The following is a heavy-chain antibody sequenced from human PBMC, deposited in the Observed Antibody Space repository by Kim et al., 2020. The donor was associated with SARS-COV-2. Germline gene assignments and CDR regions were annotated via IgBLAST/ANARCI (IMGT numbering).Heavy chain of an antibody. Sequence: GNSDYAEPVKGRFTISRDNSKNTLYLQMNSLRAEDTAVYYCARGMTTGNYWGQGTLVTVSS. CDR3: ARGMTTGNY. CDR2: GNS. D-gene: IGHD4-17*01. J-gene: IGHJ4*02. V-gene: IGHV3-53*01.